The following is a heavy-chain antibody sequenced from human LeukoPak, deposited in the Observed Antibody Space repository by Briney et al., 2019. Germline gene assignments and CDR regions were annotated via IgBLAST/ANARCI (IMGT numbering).Heavy chain of an antibody. CDR2: IDNDGRDA. J-gene: IGHJ3*01. Sequence: GGPLRLSCAASGFTFGNYWMHWVRQSPGKGLVWVSRIDNDGRDARYADSVTGRFTISRDNAKNTLYLQMNSLRAEDTATYYCARQGYGLRAFAFDFWGQGTMVTVSS. V-gene: IGHV3-74*01. CDR3: ARQGYGLRAFAFDF. CDR1: GFTFGNYW. D-gene: IGHD4-17*01.